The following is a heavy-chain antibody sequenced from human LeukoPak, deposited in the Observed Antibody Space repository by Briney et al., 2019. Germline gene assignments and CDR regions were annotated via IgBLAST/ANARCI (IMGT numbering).Heavy chain of an antibody. CDR2: ISADIVNT. CDR1: GYTFTSYS. D-gene: IGHD6-13*01. V-gene: IGHV1-18*01. Sequence: GASVKASCKASGYTFTSYSISLVRQGPGQGLERMGWISADIVNTNYAQKLQGSVTMTTDTSTSTDYMELRSLRSDVTAVYYCARFSSRAAAGYWGQGTPVPVSS. J-gene: IGHJ4*02. CDR3: ARFSSRAAAGY.